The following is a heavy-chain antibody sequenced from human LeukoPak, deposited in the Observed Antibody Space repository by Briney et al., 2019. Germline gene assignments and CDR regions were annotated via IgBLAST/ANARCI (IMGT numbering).Heavy chain of an antibody. CDR2: INHSGST. D-gene: IGHD2-2*01. CDR3: ANRFVVVPAAIFTSAGSWFDP. J-gene: IGHJ5*02. V-gene: IGHV4-34*01. CDR1: GGSFSGYY. Sequence: SETLSLTCAVYGGSFSGYYWSWICQPPGKGLEWIGEINHSGSTNYNPSLKSRVTISVDTSKNQFSLKLSSVTAADTAVYYCANRFVVVPAAIFTSAGSWFDPWGQGTLVTVSS.